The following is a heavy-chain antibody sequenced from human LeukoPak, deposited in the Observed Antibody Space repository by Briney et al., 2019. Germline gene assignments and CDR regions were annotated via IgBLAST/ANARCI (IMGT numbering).Heavy chain of an antibody. CDR2: ISSSSSLI. J-gene: IGHJ6*03. D-gene: IGHD6-13*01. V-gene: IGHV3-21*01. CDR1: GFTFSYYS. CDR3: AKVDRGDYSSSPVPYYNYYMDV. Sequence: GGSLRLSCAASGFTFSYYSINWVRQAPGRGLEWVSCISSSSSLIFYSDSVRGRFTISRDNAKNLLYLHMNSLRVEDTAVYYCAKVDRGDYSSSPVPYYNYYMDVWGKGTTVTFSS.